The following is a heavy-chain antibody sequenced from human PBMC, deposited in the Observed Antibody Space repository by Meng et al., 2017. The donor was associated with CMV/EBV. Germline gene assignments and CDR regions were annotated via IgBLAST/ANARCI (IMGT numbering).Heavy chain of an antibody. CDR1: TYNGYY. J-gene: IGHJ5*02. Sequence: TYNGYYMQWVRQAPGQGREWMGGINPNSGGTNYAKKFQGRVTMTRDTSISTAYMELSRLRSDNTAVYYCERESPDLSGYYTNNNWFDPWGQGTLVTVSS. V-gene: IGHV1-2*02. D-gene: IGHD3-3*01. CDR3: ERESPDLSGYYTNNNWFDP. CDR2: INPNSGGT.